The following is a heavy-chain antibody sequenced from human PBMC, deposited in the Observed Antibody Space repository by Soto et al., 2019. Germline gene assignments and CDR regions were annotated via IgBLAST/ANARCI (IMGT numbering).Heavy chain of an antibody. CDR3: AKMNCVSAASYGCDY. Sequence: EVQLLESGGGLVQPGGSLRLSCAASGFTFSSCAMSWVRQAPGKGLEWVSAISDSGGGTYYTDSVRGRFTMSRDNSMNTLYLQINSLRAEDTAVYYCAKMNCVSAASYGCDYWGQGTLVTVSS. V-gene: IGHV3-23*01. D-gene: IGHD3-16*01. CDR2: ISDSGGGT. CDR1: GFTFSSCA. J-gene: IGHJ4*02.